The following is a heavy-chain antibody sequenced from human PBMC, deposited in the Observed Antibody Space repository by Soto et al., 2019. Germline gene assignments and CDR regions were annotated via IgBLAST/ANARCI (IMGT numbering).Heavy chain of an antibody. CDR1: GDSVSSNSAA. V-gene: IGHV6-1*01. J-gene: IGHJ4*02. CDR2: TYYRSKWYN. Sequence: SQTLSLTCAISGDSVSSNSAAWNWIRQSPSRGLEWLGRTYYRSKWYNDYAVSVKSRITINPDTSKNQFSLQLNSVTPEDTAVYYCARGSYDYIWGSYRDIPLIYFDYWGQGTLVTVSS. D-gene: IGHD3-16*02. CDR3: ARGSYDYIWGSYRDIPLIYFDY.